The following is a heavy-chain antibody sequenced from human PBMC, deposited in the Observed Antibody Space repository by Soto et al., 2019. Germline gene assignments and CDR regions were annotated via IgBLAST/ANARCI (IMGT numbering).Heavy chain of an antibody. CDR2: IIPLLGIA. CDR1: GGTFSSYT. Sequence: QVQLVQSGAEVKKPGSSVKVSCKASGGTFSSYTISCVRQAPGQGLEWMGRIIPLLGIANYAQKFQVSVTITANKSTSAAYMELSSLRSEDTAVYYCASLDSISWNYYYYGMYVWGQVTTVAVSS. D-gene: IGHD6-13*01. J-gene: IGHJ6*02. V-gene: IGHV1-69*02. CDR3: ASLDSISWNYYYYGMYV.